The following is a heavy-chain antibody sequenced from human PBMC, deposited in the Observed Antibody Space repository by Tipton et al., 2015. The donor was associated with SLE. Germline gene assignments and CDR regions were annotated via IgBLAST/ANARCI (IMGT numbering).Heavy chain of an antibody. D-gene: IGHD6-13*01. J-gene: IGHJ4*02. CDR2: IYTSGST. V-gene: IGHV4-61*02. CDR3: ARILAAAGTGGY. CDR1: DGSISSGSYY. Sequence: TLSLTCTVSDGSISSGSYYWSWIRQPAGKGLEWIGRIYTSGSTNYNPSLKSRVTISVDTSKNQFSLKLSSVTAADTAVYYCARILAAAGTGGYWGQGTLVTVSS.